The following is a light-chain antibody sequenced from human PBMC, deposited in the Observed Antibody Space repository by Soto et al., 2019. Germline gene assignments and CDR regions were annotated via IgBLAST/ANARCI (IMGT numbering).Light chain of an antibody. CDR2: LNNDGSH. J-gene: IGLJ1*01. CDR1: SGHSSYA. CDR3: QTWGTGPFV. Sequence: QTVVTQSPSASASLGASVKLTCTLSSGHSSYAIAWHQQQPEKGPRYLMKLNNDGSHSKGDGIPDRFSGSSSGAERYLTISSLQSEDEADYYCQTWGTGPFVFGTGTKLTVL. V-gene: IGLV4-69*01.